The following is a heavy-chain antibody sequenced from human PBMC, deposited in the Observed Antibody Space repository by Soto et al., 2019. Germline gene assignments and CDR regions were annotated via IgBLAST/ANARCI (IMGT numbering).Heavy chain of an antibody. Sequence: ASVKVSCKVSGYTLTELSMHWVRQAPGKGLEWMGGFDPEDGETIYAQKFQGRVTMTEDTSTDTAYMELSSLRSEDTAVYYCATAGGCSGGSCYWFVYWGQGTLVTVSS. CDR3: ATAGGCSGGSCYWFVY. CDR2: FDPEDGET. CDR1: GYTLTELS. J-gene: IGHJ4*02. D-gene: IGHD2-15*01. V-gene: IGHV1-24*01.